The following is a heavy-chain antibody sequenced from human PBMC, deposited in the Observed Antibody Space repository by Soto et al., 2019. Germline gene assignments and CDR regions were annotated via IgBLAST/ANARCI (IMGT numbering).Heavy chain of an antibody. J-gene: IGHJ4*02. D-gene: IGHD2-2*01. V-gene: IGHV1-58*01. CDR3: ARVPGGCSSTSCYEYYFDY. CDR1: GFTFTSSA. CDR2: IVVDSGNT. Sequence: SVKVSCKASGFTFTSSAVQWVRQARGQRLEWMGWIVVDSGNTNYAQKFQEGVTITRNMSISTAYMELSSLRSEDTAVYYCARVPGGCSSTSCYEYYFDYWGQGTLVTVSS.